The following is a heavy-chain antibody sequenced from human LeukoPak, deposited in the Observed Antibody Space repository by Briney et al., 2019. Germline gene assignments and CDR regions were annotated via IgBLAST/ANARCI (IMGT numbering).Heavy chain of an antibody. CDR3: AMFSYVSGTTIS. Sequence: HPGGSLRLSCAASGFTFSSYWMHWVRQAPGKGLVWVSRVKSDGSVTNYADSVKGRFTISRDNAKNTLYLQMNSLRAEDTAVYYSAMFSYVSGTTISWGQGTLVTVSS. CDR1: GFTFSSYW. D-gene: IGHD1-20*01. J-gene: IGHJ4*02. CDR2: VKSDGSVT. V-gene: IGHV3-74*01.